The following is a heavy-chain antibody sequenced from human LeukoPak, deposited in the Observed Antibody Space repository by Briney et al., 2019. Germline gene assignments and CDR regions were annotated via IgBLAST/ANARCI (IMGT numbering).Heavy chain of an antibody. CDR2: IWYDGSNK. CDR3: AKDTTVTTSWFDP. CDR1: GFTFSSYG. V-gene: IGHV3-33*06. Sequence: PGRSLRLSCAASGFTFSSYGMHWVRQAPGKGLEGVAVIWYDGSNKYYADSVKGRFTISRDNSKNTLYLQMNSLRAEDTAVYYCAKDTTVTTSWFDPWGQGTLVTVSS. D-gene: IGHD4-17*01. J-gene: IGHJ5*02.